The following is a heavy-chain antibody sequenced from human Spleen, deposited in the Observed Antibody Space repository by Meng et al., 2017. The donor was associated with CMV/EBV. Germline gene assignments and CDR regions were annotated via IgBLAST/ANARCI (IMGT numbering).Heavy chain of an antibody. CDR1: GFTFRTYE. D-gene: IGHD3-3*01. CDR3: SRDSYGRHYDFWSGYYMD. V-gene: IGHV3-21*01. CDR2: ISSSSSYI. J-gene: IGHJ4*02. Sequence: GGSLRLSCAASGFTFRTYEMNWFRQVPGKGLEWVSYISSSSSYIYYADSVKGRITISRDNAKNSLYLQMNSLIAEDTAVYYCSRDSYGRHYDFWSGYYMDWGQGTMVTVSS.